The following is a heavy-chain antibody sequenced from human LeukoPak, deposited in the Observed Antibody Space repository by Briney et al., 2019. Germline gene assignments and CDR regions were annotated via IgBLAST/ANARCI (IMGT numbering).Heavy chain of an antibody. CDR2: IWYVGSNK. CDR3: AREVTNDAFDI. D-gene: IGHD4-17*01. CDR1: GFTFRSYG. J-gene: IGHJ3*02. Sequence: GWSLRLSCAASGFTFRSYGMHWVRQAPGKGLEWVAVIWYVGSNKYYADSVKGRFTISRDNSKNTLYLQMNSLRAEDTAVYYCAREVTNDAFDIWGQGTMVTVSS. V-gene: IGHV3-33*01.